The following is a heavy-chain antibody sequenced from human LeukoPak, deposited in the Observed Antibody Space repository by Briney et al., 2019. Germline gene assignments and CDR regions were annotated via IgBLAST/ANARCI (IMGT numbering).Heavy chain of an antibody. CDR3: ARAPSGFTYGPGDH. V-gene: IGHV1-18*01. J-gene: IGHJ4*02. CDR1: GYSFTSYG. CDR2: ISTYDGNA. Sequence: ASVKVSWKASGYSFTSYGITWVRQAPGQGLEWMGWISTYDGNANYAQKLQGRVTMTTDTSTITAYMELRSLRSDDTAVYYCARAPSGFTYGPGDHWGQGTLVTVSS. D-gene: IGHD5-18*01.